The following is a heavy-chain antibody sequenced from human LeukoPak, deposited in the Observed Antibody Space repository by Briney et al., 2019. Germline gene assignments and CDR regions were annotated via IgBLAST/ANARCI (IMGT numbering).Heavy chain of an antibody. J-gene: IGHJ4*02. D-gene: IGHD3-9*01. CDR2: INHSGSN. Sequence: SETLSLTCAVYGGSFSGYYWSWIRQPPGKGLEWTGEINHSGSNNYNPSLKSRVTISVDTSKNRFSLKLSSVTAADTAVYYCARDGGNYDILTGYHPTYYFDYWGQGTLVTVSS. V-gene: IGHV4-34*01. CDR1: GGSFSGYY. CDR3: ARDGGNYDILTGYHPTYYFDY.